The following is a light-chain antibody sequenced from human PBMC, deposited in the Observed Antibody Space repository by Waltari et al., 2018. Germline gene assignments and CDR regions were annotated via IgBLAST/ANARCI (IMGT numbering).Light chain of an antibody. Sequence: EIVMTQSPDTLTASPGGRVPLPCRASQCVVNDLAWYQQRPGQAPRLLLYGVSRRATGVAARFSGSGSGTEFNLTISSLQSEDFAVYYCLQYNNWPPWTFGQGTKVEIK. CDR2: GVS. J-gene: IGKJ1*01. CDR1: QCVVND. V-gene: IGKV3-15*01. CDR3: LQYNNWPPWT.